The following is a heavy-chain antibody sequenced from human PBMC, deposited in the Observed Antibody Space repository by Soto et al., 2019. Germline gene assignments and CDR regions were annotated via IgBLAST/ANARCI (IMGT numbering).Heavy chain of an antibody. J-gene: IGHJ6*02. CDR1: GGSFGGYY. D-gene: IGHD5-18*01. CDR3: ARETGGYSYGRYYYYGMDV. CDR2: INHSGST. V-gene: IGHV4-34*01. Sequence: SETLSLTCAVYGGSFGGYYWSWISQPPGKGLEWIGEINHSGSTNYNPSLKSRVTISVDTSKNQFSLKLSSVTAADTAVYYCARETGGYSYGRYYYYGMDVWGQGTTVTVSS.